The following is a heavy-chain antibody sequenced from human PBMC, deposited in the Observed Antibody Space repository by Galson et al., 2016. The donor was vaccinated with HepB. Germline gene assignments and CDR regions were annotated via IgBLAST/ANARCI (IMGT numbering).Heavy chain of an antibody. CDR3: AKDFHPGPGIFDY. D-gene: IGHD6-13*01. CDR1: GFTFSIYA. V-gene: IGHV3-23*01. J-gene: IGHJ4*02. CDR2: ISSSGSGYTT. Sequence: SLRLSCAASGFTFSIYAMNWVRQAPGKGLEWVSGISSSGSGYTTYYADSVQGRFTISRDNSNNTLYLQMNSLRAEDTAVYYCAKDFHPGPGIFDYWGQGTLVTVSS.